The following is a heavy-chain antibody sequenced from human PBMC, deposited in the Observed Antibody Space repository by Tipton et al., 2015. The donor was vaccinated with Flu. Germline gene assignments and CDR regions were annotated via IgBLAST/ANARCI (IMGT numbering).Heavy chain of an antibody. Sequence: TLSLTCAISGDSVSSNSVTWNWIRQSPSRGLEWLGRTYYRSKWYNEYAVSVKSRMTINPDTSKNQFSLQLKSVTPEDTAVYYCAKGFLPAGGMFAYDIWGQGTMVNVFS. D-gene: IGHD6-13*01. CDR2: TYYRSKWYN. V-gene: IGHV6-1*01. CDR1: GDSVSSNSVT. CDR3: AKGFLPAGGMFAYDI. J-gene: IGHJ3*02.